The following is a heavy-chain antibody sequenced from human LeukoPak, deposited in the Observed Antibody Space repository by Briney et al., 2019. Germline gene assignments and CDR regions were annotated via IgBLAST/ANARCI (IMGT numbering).Heavy chain of an antibody. J-gene: IGHJ6*04. Sequence: GGSLRLSCSASGFTFSSYAMHWVRQAPGKGLEYVSAISSNGGSTYYADSVKGRFTISRDNSKNTLYLQMSSLRAEDTAVYYCVIHGSGSYVDYYYGMDVWGNGTTVTVSS. D-gene: IGHD3-10*01. CDR2: ISSNGGST. V-gene: IGHV3-64D*06. CDR3: VIHGSGSYVDYYYGMDV. CDR1: GFTFSSYA.